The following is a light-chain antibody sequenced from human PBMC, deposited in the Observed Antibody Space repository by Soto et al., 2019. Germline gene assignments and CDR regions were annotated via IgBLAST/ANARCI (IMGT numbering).Light chain of an antibody. CDR3: VSYAGSNKYVL. V-gene: IGLV2-8*01. CDR2: EVS. Sequence: QSAPAQPPSASGSPGQSVTISCTGTSSDVGANNFVSWYQHHPGKAPKLLIYEVSKRPSGVPDGFSGSKSGNTASLTVSGLQAEDEAHYFCVSYAGSNKYVLFGGGTKLTVL. J-gene: IGLJ2*01. CDR1: SSDVGANNF.